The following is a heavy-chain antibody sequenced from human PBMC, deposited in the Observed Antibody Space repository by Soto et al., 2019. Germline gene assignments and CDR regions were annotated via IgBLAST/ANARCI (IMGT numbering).Heavy chain of an antibody. CDR2: IYYSGST. V-gene: IGHV4-39*01. CDR3: ARLRGSEQWLVRFSWFDP. Sequence: SETLALTCTVAGGSISSSSYDWGWIRQPPGKGLEWIGSIYYSGSTYYNPSLKSRVTISVDTSKNQFSLKLSSVTAADTAVYYCARLRGSEQWLVRFSWFDPWGQGTLVTVSS. CDR1: GGSISSSSYD. D-gene: IGHD6-19*01. J-gene: IGHJ5*02.